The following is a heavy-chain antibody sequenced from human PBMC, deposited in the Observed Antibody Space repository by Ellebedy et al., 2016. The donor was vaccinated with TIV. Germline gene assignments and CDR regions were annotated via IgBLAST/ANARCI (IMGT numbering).Heavy chain of an antibody. V-gene: IGHV5-10-1*01. J-gene: IGHJ4*02. CDR3: AGHGERGWVGEWSFDY. D-gene: IGHD3-10*01. Sequence: KVSXXGSGYSFTSYWISWVRQMPGKGLEWMGRIDPSDSYTNYSPSFQGHVTISADKSISTAYLQWSSLKASDTAMYYCAGHGERGWVGEWSFDYWGQGTLVTVSS. CDR2: IDPSDSYT. CDR1: GYSFTSYW.